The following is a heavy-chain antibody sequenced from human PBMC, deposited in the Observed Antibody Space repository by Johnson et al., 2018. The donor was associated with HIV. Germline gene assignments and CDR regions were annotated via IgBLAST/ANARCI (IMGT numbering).Heavy chain of an antibody. J-gene: IGHJ3*02. CDR2: INWNGGST. Sequence: VQLVESGGGLVQPGGSLRLSCAASGFTVSSNYMSWVRQAPGKGLEWVSGINWNGGSTGYADSVKGRFTISRDNSKKTEYVLYVQMHSLRAEDTALYYCARGTIFGEVDAFDIWGQGTVVTISS. CDR3: ARGTIFGEVDAFDI. CDR1: GFTVSSNY. V-gene: IGHV3-66*02. D-gene: IGHD3-3*01.